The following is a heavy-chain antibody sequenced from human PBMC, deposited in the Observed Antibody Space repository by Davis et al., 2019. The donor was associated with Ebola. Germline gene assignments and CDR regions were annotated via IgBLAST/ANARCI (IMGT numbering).Heavy chain of an antibody. Sequence: PGGFLRLSCAASGFTFSNYAMNWVRQAPGKGLEWVSSTSWNSGGIGYADSVKGRFTISRDNPKNSLYLQMNSLRVEDTALYYCAKDTWLGPFDGMDVWGQGTTVTVSS. CDR2: TSWNSGGI. CDR1: GFTFSNYA. V-gene: IGHV3-9*01. J-gene: IGHJ6*02. D-gene: IGHD6-19*01. CDR3: AKDTWLGPFDGMDV.